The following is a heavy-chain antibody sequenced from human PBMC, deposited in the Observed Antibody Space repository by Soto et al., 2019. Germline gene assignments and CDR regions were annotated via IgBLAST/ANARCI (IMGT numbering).Heavy chain of an antibody. CDR1: GFTFTNYH. J-gene: IGHJ4*02. V-gene: IGHV3-21*01. D-gene: IGHD3-10*01. CDR2: IGGSGTYT. Sequence: LRLSCAASGFTFTNYHMNWVRQAPGKGLEWVSSIGGSGTYTYYADSVRGRFTISRDNAKNSLFLQMNSLRAEDTALYYCASAGSLAFWGQGTLVTVSS. CDR3: ASAGSLAF.